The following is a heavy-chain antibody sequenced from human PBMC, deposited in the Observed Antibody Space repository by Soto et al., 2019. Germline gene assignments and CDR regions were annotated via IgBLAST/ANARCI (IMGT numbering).Heavy chain of an antibody. CDR3: ARGRGTVTTVTTHLDY. J-gene: IGHJ4*02. CDR1: GGSISSGGYY. Sequence: QVQLQESGPGLVKPSQTLSLTCTVSGGSISSGGYYWSWIRQHPGKGLEWIGYIYYSGSTYYKPSLKSRVTISVDTSKNQFSLKLSSVTAADTAVYYCARGRGTVTTVTTHLDYWGQGTLVTVSS. V-gene: IGHV4-31*03. D-gene: IGHD4-17*01. CDR2: IYYSGST.